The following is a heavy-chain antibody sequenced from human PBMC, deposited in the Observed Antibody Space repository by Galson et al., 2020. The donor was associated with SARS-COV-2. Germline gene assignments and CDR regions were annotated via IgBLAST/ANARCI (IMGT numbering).Heavy chain of an antibody. V-gene: IGHV4-39*02. J-gene: IGHJ4*02. CDR1: GGSIFRSTSY. CDR3: ARLTWQWVVDS. D-gene: IGHD6-19*01. CDR2: VYYNGNT. Sequence: SETLSLTCTVSGGSIFRSTSYWGWIRQSPGKGLEWLGSVYYNGNTYNSPSLKSRVAISVDTSKNDFSLHLNSVRAADTAVYYCARLTWQWVVDSCGQGTLVTVSS.